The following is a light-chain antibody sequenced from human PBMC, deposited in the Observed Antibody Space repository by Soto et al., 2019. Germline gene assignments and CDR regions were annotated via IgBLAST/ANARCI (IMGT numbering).Light chain of an antibody. J-gene: IGKJ1*01. CDR2: AAS. CDR1: QGISNY. V-gene: IGKV1-27*01. CDR3: QKYNSAPRT. Sequence: DIQMTQSPSSLSASVGDRVTITCRASQGISNYLAWYQQKPGKVPKLLIYAASTLQSGVPSRFSGSGSGSGFTPSISSLQTVDVAPYYCQKYNSAPRTLGKGTKVEIE.